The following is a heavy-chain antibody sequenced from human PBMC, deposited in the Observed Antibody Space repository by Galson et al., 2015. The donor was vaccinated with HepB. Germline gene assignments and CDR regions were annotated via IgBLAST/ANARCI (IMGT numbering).Heavy chain of an antibody. J-gene: IGHJ6*03. CDR1: GGSISSYY. D-gene: IGHD3-3*01. Sequence: ETLSLTCTVSGGSISSYYWSWIRQPPGKGLEWIGYIYYSGSTNYNPSLKSRVTISVDTSKNQFSLKLNSVTAADTAVYYCARAPQWSAYYFYCYMDVWGKGTTVTVSS. CDR3: ARAPQWSAYYFYCYMDV. CDR2: IYYSGST. V-gene: IGHV4-59*01.